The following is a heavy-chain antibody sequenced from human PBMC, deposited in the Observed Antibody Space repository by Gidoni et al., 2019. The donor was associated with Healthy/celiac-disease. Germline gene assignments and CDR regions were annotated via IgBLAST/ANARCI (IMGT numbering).Heavy chain of an antibody. V-gene: IGHV3-15*01. CDR3: TTEPRWQWVRGGAFDI. CDR1: GFTLSKAW. Sequence: EVQLVESGGGLVKPGGSLRLSCADSGFTLSKAWMSWVRQAPGQGLEWVGRIKSKTDGGTTDYAAPVKGRFTISRDDSKNTLYLQMNSLKTEDTAVYYCTTEPRWQWVRGGAFDIWGQGTMVTVSS. J-gene: IGHJ3*02. D-gene: IGHD6-19*01. CDR2: IKSKTDGGTT.